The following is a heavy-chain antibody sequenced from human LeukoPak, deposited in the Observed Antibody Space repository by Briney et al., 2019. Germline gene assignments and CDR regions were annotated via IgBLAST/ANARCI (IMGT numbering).Heavy chain of an antibody. Sequence: PGGSLRLSCAASGFTVITNDMTWVRQAPGKGLEWVSVLYSDGNTKYAGSVQGRFTISRDNSKNNLYLEMNSLSPDDTAVYYFARGVEPLAANTLAYWGQGTLVTVSS. CDR3: ARGVEPLAANTLAY. V-gene: IGHV3-53*01. D-gene: IGHD1-14*01. CDR2: LYSDGNT. J-gene: IGHJ4*02. CDR1: GFTVITND.